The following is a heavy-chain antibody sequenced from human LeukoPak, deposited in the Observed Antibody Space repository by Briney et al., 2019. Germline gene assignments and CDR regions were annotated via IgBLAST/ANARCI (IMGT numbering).Heavy chain of an antibody. CDR2: ISSSGSIL. Sequence: GGSLRLSCAASGFTSSHYYMSWIRQAPGEGLEWVSYISSSGSILYYADSVRGRFTISRDNAKNSLYLQMNSLRAEDTAVYYCARDSSNSYDYWGQGTLVTVSS. V-gene: IGHV3-11*04. D-gene: IGHD1-1*01. CDR1: GFTSSHYY. CDR3: ARDSSNSYDY. J-gene: IGHJ4*02.